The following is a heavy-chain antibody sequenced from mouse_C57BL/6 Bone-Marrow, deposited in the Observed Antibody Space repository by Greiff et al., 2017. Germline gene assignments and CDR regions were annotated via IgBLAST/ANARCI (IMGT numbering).Heavy chain of an antibody. CDR3: ARGIYYGAY. V-gene: IGHV1-76*01. CDR1: GYTFTDYY. Sequence: VHLVESGAELVRPGASVKLSCKASGYTFTDYYINWVKQRPGQGLEWIARIYPGSGNTYYNEKFKGKATLTAEKSSSTAYMQLSSLTSEDSAVYFCARGIYYGAYWGQGTLVTVSA. D-gene: IGHD2-1*01. CDR2: IYPGSGNT. J-gene: IGHJ3*01.